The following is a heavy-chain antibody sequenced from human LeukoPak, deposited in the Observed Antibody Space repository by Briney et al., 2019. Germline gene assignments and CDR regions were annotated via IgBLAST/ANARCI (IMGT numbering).Heavy chain of an antibody. CDR3: ARDEGSSSSSWSPPTDY. J-gene: IGHJ4*02. D-gene: IGHD6-6*01. CDR2: IWYDGSNK. V-gene: IGHV3-33*08. Sequence: PGGSLRLSCAASGFTFSSYAMHWVRQAPGKGLEWVAVIWYDGSNKYYADSVKGRFTISRDNSKNTLYLQMNSLRAEDTAVYYCARDEGSSSSSWSPPTDYWGQETLVTVSS. CDR1: GFTFSSYA.